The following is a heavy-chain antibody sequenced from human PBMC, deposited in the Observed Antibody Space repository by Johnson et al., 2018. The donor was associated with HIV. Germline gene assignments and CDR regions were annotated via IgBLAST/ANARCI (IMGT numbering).Heavy chain of an antibody. J-gene: IGHJ3*02. CDR3: AKHSSSWYDDAFDI. CDR2: ISYDGSNK. D-gene: IGHD6-13*01. V-gene: IGHV3-30*04. Sequence: QVQLVESGGGVVQPGMSLRLSCAASGFTFSSYAMHWVRQAPGKGLEWVAVISYDGSNKYYADSVKGRFTISRDNSKNTLDLQMNSLRPEDTAVYYCAKHSSSWYDDAFDIWGQGTMVTVSS. CDR1: GFTFSSYA.